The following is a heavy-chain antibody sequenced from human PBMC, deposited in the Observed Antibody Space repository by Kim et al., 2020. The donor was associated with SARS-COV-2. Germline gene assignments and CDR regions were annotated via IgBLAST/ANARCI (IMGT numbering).Heavy chain of an antibody. CDR2: IYHSGST. D-gene: IGHD3-9*01. J-gene: IGHJ6*02. V-gene: IGHV4-4*02. Sequence: SETLSLTCAVSGGSISSSNWWSWVRQPPGKGLEWIGEIYHSGSTNYNPSLKSRVTISVDKSKNQFSLKLSSVTAADTAVYYCARRALRYFDWLLPIYYGMDVWGQGTTVTVSS. CDR3: ARRALRYFDWLLPIYYGMDV. CDR1: GGSISSSNW.